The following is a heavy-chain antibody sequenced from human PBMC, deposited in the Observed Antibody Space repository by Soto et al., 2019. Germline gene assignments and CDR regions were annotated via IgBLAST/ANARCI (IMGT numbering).Heavy chain of an antibody. J-gene: IGHJ4*02. D-gene: IGHD2-8*01. CDR2: IWYDGSNK. CDR3: ARDDKAEYGADRAGFGC. Sequence: QVHLVESGGGVVQPGTSLRLSCAASGFSFSIVGMHWVRQAPGKGLEWVAGIWYDGSNKYYADSVKGRFSISRDNSMKTLYLQMNSLRAEDTAVYYCARDDKAEYGADRAGFGCWGQGTLVTVSS. V-gene: IGHV3-33*01. CDR1: GFSFSIVG.